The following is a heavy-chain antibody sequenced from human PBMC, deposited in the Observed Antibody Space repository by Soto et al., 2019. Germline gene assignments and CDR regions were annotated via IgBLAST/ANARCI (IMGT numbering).Heavy chain of an antibody. J-gene: IGHJ5*02. CDR3: ASAGVLNWFDP. D-gene: IGHD7-27*01. Sequence: QMQLVQSGAEVKKPGSSVKVSCKASRGTFSSYAINWVRQAPGQGLEWMGGIIPKFGSANYAQKFQGRVTITADESTSTAYMELSSLRSEDTALYYCASAGVLNWFDPWAQGTLVTVSS. CDR2: IIPKFGSA. CDR1: RGTFSSYA. V-gene: IGHV1-69*01.